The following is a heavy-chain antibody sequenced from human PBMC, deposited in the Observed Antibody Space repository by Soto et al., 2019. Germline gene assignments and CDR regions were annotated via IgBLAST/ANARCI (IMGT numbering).Heavy chain of an antibody. CDR1: GFTFSSYA. V-gene: IGHV3-23*01. CDR3: AKDTHSGSYLRTHLGYFDY. D-gene: IGHD1-26*01. Sequence: PGGSLRLSCAASGFTFSSYAMSWVRQAPGKGLEWVSAISGSGGSTYYADSVKGRFTISRDNSKNTLYLQMNSLRAEDTAVYYCAKDTHSGSYLRTHLGYFDYWGQGNLVTVSS. J-gene: IGHJ4*02. CDR2: ISGSGGST.